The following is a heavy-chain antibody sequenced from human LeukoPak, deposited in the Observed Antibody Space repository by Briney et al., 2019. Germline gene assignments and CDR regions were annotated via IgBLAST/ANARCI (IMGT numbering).Heavy chain of an antibody. CDR2: IKQDGSEK. V-gene: IGHV3-7*01. J-gene: IGHJ4*02. CDR1: GFTFSSYW. D-gene: IGHD3-9*01. CDR3: AREPILTGYYNFYFDY. Sequence: GGSLRLSCAASGFTFSSYWMSWVRQAPGKGLEWVANIKQDGSEKYYVDSVKGRFTISRDNAKNSLYLQMDSLRAEDTAVYYCAREPILTGYYNFYFDYWGQGTLVTVSS.